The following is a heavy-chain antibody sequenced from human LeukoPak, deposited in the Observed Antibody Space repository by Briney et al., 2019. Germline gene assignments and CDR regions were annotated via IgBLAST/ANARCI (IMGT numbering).Heavy chain of an antibody. CDR3: ARSAAARSFGY. Sequence: GGSLRLSCAASGFTFSSYEMKWVRHAPGKGLEWVSYISSSGSTIYYADSVKGRFTISRDNAKNSLYLQMNSLRAEDTAVYYCARSAAARSFGYWGQGTLVTVSS. V-gene: IGHV3-48*03. D-gene: IGHD6-13*01. CDR1: GFTFSSYE. J-gene: IGHJ4*02. CDR2: ISSSGSTI.